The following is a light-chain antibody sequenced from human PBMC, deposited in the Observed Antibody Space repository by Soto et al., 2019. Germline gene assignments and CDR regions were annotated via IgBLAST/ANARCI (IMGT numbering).Light chain of an antibody. Sequence: QSALTQPASVSGSPGQSITISCTGTSADVGGYNFVSWYQHHPGKAPKLMIYDVSNRPSGVSNRFSGSKSANTASLTISGLQAEDEADYYCSSYTSSRTHVVFGGGTQLTVL. CDR1: SADVGGYNF. CDR3: SSYTSSRTHVV. J-gene: IGLJ2*01. CDR2: DVS. V-gene: IGLV2-14*03.